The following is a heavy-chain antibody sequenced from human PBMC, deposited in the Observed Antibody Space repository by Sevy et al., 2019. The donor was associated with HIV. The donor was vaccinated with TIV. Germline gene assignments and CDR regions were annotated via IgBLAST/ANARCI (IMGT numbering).Heavy chain of an antibody. J-gene: IGHJ6*02. CDR1: EFTFNDDF. Sequence: GGSLRLSCVGSEFTFNDDFMTWVRQAPGKGLEWVSSISSRSTYIYYADSVKGRFPTSGDNAKNSMFLQMNSLRPEDTAVYYCARDRDDYASGRRHPYYYYHGMDVWGQGTTVTVSS. V-gene: IGHV3-21*01. CDR2: ISSRSTYI. D-gene: IGHD3-10*01. CDR3: ARDRDDYASGRRHPYYYYHGMDV.